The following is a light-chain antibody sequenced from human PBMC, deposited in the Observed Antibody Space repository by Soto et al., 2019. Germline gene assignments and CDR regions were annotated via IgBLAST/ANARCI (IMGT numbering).Light chain of an antibody. V-gene: IGLV2-14*03. CDR3: ISYTDRQSYL. J-gene: IGLJ1*01. CDR1: SXDIGSYDH. Sequence: QSVLTQPVSVSGSPGQSITISCSGTSXDIGSYDHVAWYQQFPGKSPKLIIYAVSDRPSGVSDRFSGSKSGISASLTISGLQTEDEADYYCISYTDRQSYLFGTGTKVTLL. CDR2: AVS.